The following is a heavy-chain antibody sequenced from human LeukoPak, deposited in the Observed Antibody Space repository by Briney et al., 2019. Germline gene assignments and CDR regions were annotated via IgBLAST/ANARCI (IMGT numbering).Heavy chain of an antibody. V-gene: IGHV3-21*01. CDR2: ISSSSSYI. CDR1: GFTFSSYS. D-gene: IGHD5-18*01. Sequence: GGSLRLSCAASGFTFSSYSMNWVRQAPGKGLEWVSSISSSSSYIYYADSVKGRFTISRDNDKNSLYLQMNSLRAEDTAVYYCASSIVDTAMVMIDYWGQGTLVTVSS. CDR3: ASSIVDTAMVMIDY. J-gene: IGHJ4*02.